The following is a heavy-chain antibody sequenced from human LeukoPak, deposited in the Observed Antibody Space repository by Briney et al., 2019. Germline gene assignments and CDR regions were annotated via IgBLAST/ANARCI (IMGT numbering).Heavy chain of an antibody. CDR1: GFTFSSYS. J-gene: IGHJ4*02. CDR2: ISSSSSYI. V-gene: IGHV3-21*01. Sequence: PGGSLRLSCAASGFTFSSYSMNWVRQAPGKGLEWVSSISSSSSYIYYADSVKGRFTISRDNAKNSLCLQMNSLRAEDTAVYYCARAKKAGTYHFDYWGQGTLVTVSS. D-gene: IGHD6-19*01. CDR3: ARAKKAGTYHFDY.